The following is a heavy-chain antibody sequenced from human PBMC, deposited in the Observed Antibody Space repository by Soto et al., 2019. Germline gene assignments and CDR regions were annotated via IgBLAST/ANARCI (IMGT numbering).Heavy chain of an antibody. CDR1: GGSISSSY. CDR3: AAGVTVLRYFDWSPGYFDY. D-gene: IGHD3-9*01. CDR2: IYYSVST. J-gene: IGHJ4*02. V-gene: IGHV4-59*01. Sequence: SETLSLTCTVSGGSISSSYWSWIRLQPGKGLEWIGYIYYSVSTNYYPSLNSRVTISVDTSKNQFSLKLSSVTAADTAVYYCAAGVTVLRYFDWSPGYFDYWGQGTLVTVSS.